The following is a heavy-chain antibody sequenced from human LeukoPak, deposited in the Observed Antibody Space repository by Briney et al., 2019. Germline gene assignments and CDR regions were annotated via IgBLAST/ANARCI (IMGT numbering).Heavy chain of an antibody. CDR2: IDTDGSTT. CDR1: RFTFSSYW. Sequence: GGSLRLSCAASRFTFSSYWMQWVRQAPGKGLVWVSRIDTDGSTTTYADSVKGRFTISRDNAKNTLYLQMNSLRAADTAVYYCARTIGSKNAFDLWVQGTMVTVSS. V-gene: IGHV3-74*01. CDR3: ARTIGSKNAFDL. D-gene: IGHD1-26*01. J-gene: IGHJ3*01.